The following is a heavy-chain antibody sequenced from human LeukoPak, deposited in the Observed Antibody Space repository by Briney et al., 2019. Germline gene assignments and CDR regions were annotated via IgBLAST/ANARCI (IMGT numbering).Heavy chain of an antibody. J-gene: IGHJ1*01. V-gene: IGHV3-21*01. CDR3: ARDLSTSSTAYFQH. D-gene: IGHD6-6*01. Sequence: PGGSLRLSCAVSGFTFSSYSMNWVRQAPGKGLEWVSSISSSSSYIYYADSVKGRFTISRDDAKNSLYLQMNSLRADDTALYYCARDLSTSSTAYFQHWGQGTLVTVSS. CDR1: GFTFSSYS. CDR2: ISSSSSYI.